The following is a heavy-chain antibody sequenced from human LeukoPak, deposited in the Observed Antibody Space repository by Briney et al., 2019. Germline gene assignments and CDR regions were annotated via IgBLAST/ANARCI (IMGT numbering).Heavy chain of an antibody. Sequence: PGRSLRLSCAASGFTFSSYGMHWVRQAPGKGLEWVAVIWYDGSNKYYADSVKGRFTISRDNSKNTLYLQMNSLRAEDTAVYYCARDPPIYNYFDYWGQGTLVTVSS. CDR1: GFTFSSYG. J-gene: IGHJ4*02. CDR3: ARDPPIYNYFDY. CDR2: IWYDGSNK. V-gene: IGHV3-33*01. D-gene: IGHD2/OR15-2a*01.